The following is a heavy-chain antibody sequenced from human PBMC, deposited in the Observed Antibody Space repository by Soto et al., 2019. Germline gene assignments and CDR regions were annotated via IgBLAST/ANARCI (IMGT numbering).Heavy chain of an antibody. Sequence: PGGSLRLSCAASGFTVSSNYMSWVRQAPGKGLEWVSLIYSRGYTYYADSVTGRFTISRDNSKNTLYLQMNSLKAEDTAVYYCASGTGENWGQGTLVTVSS. J-gene: IGHJ4*02. CDR3: ASGTGEN. D-gene: IGHD2-8*02. V-gene: IGHV3-53*01. CDR2: IYSRGYT. CDR1: GFTVSSNY.